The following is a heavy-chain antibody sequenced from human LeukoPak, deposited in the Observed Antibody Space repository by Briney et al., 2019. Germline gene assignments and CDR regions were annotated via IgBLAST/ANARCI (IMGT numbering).Heavy chain of an antibody. D-gene: IGHD6-6*01. Sequence: ASVRVSCKASGYTFTRYGLSWVRQAPGQGIEWMGWSSAYNANTTYAQKRQGRATMTTDTSTSTAYRVLRSLRSDDTAVYYCLVVCSSCGYWGQGTLVTVSS. V-gene: IGHV1-18*01. J-gene: IGHJ4*02. CDR1: GYTFTRYG. CDR2: SSAYNANT. CDR3: LVVCSSCGY.